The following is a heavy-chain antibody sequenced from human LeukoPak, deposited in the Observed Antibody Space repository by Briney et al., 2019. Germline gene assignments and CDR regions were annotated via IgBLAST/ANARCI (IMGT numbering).Heavy chain of an antibody. CDR1: GGSFSGYY. CDR3: ARLDHRRFYDSSGQIDY. Sequence: PSETLSLTCAVYGGSFSGYYWSWIRQPPGKGLEWIGEINHSGSTNYNPSLKSRFTISVDTSKNQFSLKLSSVTAADTAVYYCARLDHRRFYDSSGQIDYWGQGTLVTVSS. J-gene: IGHJ4*02. D-gene: IGHD3-22*01. V-gene: IGHV4-34*01. CDR2: INHSGST.